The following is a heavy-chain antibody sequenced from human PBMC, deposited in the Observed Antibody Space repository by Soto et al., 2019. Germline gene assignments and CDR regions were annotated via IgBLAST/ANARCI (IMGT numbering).Heavy chain of an antibody. Sequence: QLQVQESGPRLVKPSETLSLTCTVSSGSISSNSYYWGWIRQPPGKGLEWIGSIYYSGSTYYNPSLKSRVTISVDTSKNQFSLKLSSVTAADTAVYYCARHRRARGITIFGVVIIPELDYWGQGILVTVSS. V-gene: IGHV4-39*01. D-gene: IGHD3-3*01. CDR2: IYYSGST. CDR1: SGSISSNSYY. J-gene: IGHJ4*02. CDR3: ARHRRARGITIFGVVIIPELDY.